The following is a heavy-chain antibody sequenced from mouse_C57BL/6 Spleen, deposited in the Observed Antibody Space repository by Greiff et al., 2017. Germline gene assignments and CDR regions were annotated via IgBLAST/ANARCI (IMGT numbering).Heavy chain of an antibody. V-gene: IGHV1-81*01. J-gene: IGHJ3*01. CDR1: GYTFTSYG. CDR2: IYPRSGNT. D-gene: IGHD2-2*01. CDR3: ARWAIYYGYDTC. Sequence: QVQLKQSGAELVRPGASVKLSCKASGYTFTSYGISWVKQRTGQGLEWIGEIYPRSGNTYYNEKFKGKATLTADKSSSTAYMELRSLTSEDSAVYFCARWAIYYGYDTCWGQGTLVTVSA.